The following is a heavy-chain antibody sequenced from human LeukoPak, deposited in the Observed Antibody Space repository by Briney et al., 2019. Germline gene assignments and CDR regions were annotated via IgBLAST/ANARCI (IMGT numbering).Heavy chain of an antibody. CDR3: AKSGRRWGVGYCTNGVCSFDY. Sequence: GGSLRLSCAASGFTFSTYWMHWVRHAPGKGLEWVSAISGSGGSTYYADSVKGRFTVSRDNSKNTLYLQMNSLRAEDTAVYYCAKSGRRWGVGYCTNGVCSFDYWGQGTLVTVSS. V-gene: IGHV3-23*01. CDR2: ISGSGGST. J-gene: IGHJ4*02. CDR1: GFTFSTYW. D-gene: IGHD2-8*01.